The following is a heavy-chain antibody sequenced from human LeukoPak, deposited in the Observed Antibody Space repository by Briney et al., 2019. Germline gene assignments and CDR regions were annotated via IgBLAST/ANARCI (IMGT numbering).Heavy chain of an antibody. D-gene: IGHD2-2*01. CDR1: GYSISSGYY. V-gene: IGHV4-38-2*01. CDR3: ARPRYCSSTSCRGAFDI. CDR2: IYHSGST. J-gene: IGHJ3*02. Sequence: PSETLSLTCAVSGYSISSGYYWGWIRPPPGKGVEWIGIIYHSGSTYYNPSLKSRVTISGDTSKNQFSLKLSSVTAADTAVYYCARPRYCSSTSCRGAFDIWGQGTMVTVSS.